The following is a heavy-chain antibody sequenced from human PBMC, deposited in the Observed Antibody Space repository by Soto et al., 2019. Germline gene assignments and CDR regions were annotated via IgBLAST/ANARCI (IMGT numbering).Heavy chain of an antibody. CDR2: IYHSGST. D-gene: IGHD4-17*01. J-gene: IGHJ6*02. CDR1: GGSISSGGYS. V-gene: IGHV4-30-2*05. CDR3: ARDSNYGDPYYYGMDV. Sequence: SETLSLTCAVSGGSISSGGYSWSWIRQPPGKGMEWIGYIYHSGSTYYNPSLKSRVTISVDTSKNQFSLKLSSVTAADTAVYYCARDSNYGDPYYYGMDVWGQGTTVTVSS.